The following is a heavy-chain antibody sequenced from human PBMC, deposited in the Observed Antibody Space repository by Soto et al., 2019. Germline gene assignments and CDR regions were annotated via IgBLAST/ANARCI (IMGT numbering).Heavy chain of an antibody. CDR1: GFTFSSYS. CDR2: ISTTSSSI. D-gene: IGHD3-3*01. Sequence: PGWSLRLSCSASGFTFSSYSMNWVRQAPGKGLEWISYISTTSSSIYYADSVKGRFTISRDNAKNSLFLQMNSLRDEDTAGYYCARRGLVFDDWGQGSLVTLAS. J-gene: IGHJ4*02. CDR3: ARRGLVFDD. V-gene: IGHV3-48*02.